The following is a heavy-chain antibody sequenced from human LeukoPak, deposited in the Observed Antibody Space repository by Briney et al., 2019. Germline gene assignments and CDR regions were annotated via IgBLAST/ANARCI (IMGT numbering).Heavy chain of an antibody. J-gene: IGHJ6*03. V-gene: IGHV4-59*01. D-gene: IGHD5-18*01. CDR1: GGSISSYY. Sequence: SETLSLTCAVSGGSISSYYWSWIRQPPGKGLEWIGYIYYSGSTNYNPSLKSRVTISVDTSKNQFSLKLSSVTAADTAVYYCARIYSWGYYYYMDVWGKGTRSPSP. CDR2: IYYSGST. CDR3: ARIYSWGYYYYMDV.